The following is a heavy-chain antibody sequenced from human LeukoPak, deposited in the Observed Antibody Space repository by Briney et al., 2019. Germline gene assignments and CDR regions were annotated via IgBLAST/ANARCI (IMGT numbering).Heavy chain of an antibody. D-gene: IGHD6-19*01. CDR2: INHSGST. CDR1: GGSFSGYY. V-gene: IGHV4-34*01. CDR3: ARHNIAVAVDY. Sequence: SETLSLTCAVYGGSFSGYYWSWIRQPPGKGLEWIGEINHSGSTNYNPSLKSRVTISVDTSKNQFSLKLSSVTAADTAVYYCARHNIAVAVDYWGQGTLVTVSS. J-gene: IGHJ4*02.